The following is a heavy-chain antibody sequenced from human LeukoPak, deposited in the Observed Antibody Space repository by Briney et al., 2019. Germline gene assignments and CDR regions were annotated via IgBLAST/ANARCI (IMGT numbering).Heavy chain of an antibody. CDR1: GFTFSRYW. Sequence: SGGSLRLSCAASGFTFSRYWMSWVRQALAKGLEWVANIMKVQSEKHYVDSVKGRFTISRDNAENSLYLQMNSLRVEDTAVYFCARGGMYSRYWGQGTLVTVSS. J-gene: IGHJ4*02. V-gene: IGHV3-7*05. CDR3: ARGGMYSRY. CDR2: IMKVQSEK. D-gene: IGHD1-26*01.